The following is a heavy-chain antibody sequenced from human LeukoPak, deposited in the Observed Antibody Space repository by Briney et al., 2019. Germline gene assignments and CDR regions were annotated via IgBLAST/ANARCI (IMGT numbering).Heavy chain of an antibody. CDR3: AKAMRASGTDFDY. Sequence: GGSLRLSCAASGFNVDDYAMHWVRQAPGKGLEWVSGINWSSANIGYADSVKGRFTISRDNAKNSLYLQMNSLRDEDTALYYCAKAMRASGTDFDYWGQGTLVTVSS. CDR2: INWSSANI. V-gene: IGHV3-9*01. D-gene: IGHD3-10*01. J-gene: IGHJ4*02. CDR1: GFNVDDYA.